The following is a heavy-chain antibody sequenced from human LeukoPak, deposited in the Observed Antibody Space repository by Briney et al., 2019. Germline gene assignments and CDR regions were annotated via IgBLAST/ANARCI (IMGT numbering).Heavy chain of an antibody. CDR2: ISSSSGVTI. Sequence: TGGSLRLSCAASGFAFSNYEMNWVRRAPGKGLGWVSHISSSSGVTIFYAEFVKGRFTISRDNAKNSLYLQMNSLRAEDTAVYYCASSSSGWYYFDYWGQGALVTVSS. J-gene: IGHJ4*02. CDR1: GFAFSNYE. V-gene: IGHV3-48*03. D-gene: IGHD6-19*01. CDR3: ASSSSGWYYFDY.